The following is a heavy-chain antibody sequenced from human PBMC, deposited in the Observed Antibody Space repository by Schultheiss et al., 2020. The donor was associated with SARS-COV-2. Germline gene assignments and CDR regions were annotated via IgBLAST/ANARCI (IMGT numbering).Heavy chain of an antibody. J-gene: IGHJ4*02. CDR1: GFTFDDYV. V-gene: IGHV3-20*04. CDR2: INWNGGTT. Sequence: GGSLRLSCAASGFTFDDYVMTWVRQAPGKGLEWVSDINWNGGTTTYADSVKGRFTISRDNSKNTLYLQMNSLRAEDTAVYYCARGIPGDFWSGYYPGYWGQGTLVTVSS. D-gene: IGHD3-3*01. CDR3: ARGIPGDFWSGYYPGY.